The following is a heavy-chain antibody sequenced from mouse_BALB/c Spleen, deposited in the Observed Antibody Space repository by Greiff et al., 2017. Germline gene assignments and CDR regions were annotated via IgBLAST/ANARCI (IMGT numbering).Heavy chain of an antibody. J-gene: IGHJ4*01. D-gene: IGHD3-3*01. Sequence: VQLQQSGPGLVKPSQSLSLTCTVTGYSITSDYAWNWIRQFPGNKLEWMGYISYSGSTSYNPSLKSRISITRDTSKNQFFLQLNSVTTEDTATYYCARWGDGDGYAMDYWGQGTSVTVSS. CDR1: GYSITSDYA. V-gene: IGHV3-2*02. CDR3: ARWGDGDGYAMDY. CDR2: ISYSGST.